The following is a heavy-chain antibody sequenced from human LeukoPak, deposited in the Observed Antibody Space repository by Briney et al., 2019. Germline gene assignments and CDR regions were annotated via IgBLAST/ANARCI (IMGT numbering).Heavy chain of an antibody. CDR3: AKGDIAAAGTVDFDQ. V-gene: IGHV3-23*01. CDR1: GFTFSNYA. Sequence: GGSLRLSCAASGFTFSNYAMSWVRQAPGKGLEWVSTISGGGGSTYYTDSVKGRFTISRDNAKNTLHLQMSSLRVEDTAIYYCAKGDIAAAGTVDFDQWGQGTLVTVSS. CDR2: ISGGGGST. J-gene: IGHJ4*02. D-gene: IGHD6-13*01.